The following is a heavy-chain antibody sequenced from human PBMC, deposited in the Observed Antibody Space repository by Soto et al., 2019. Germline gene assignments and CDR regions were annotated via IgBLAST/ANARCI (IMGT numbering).Heavy chain of an antibody. Sequence: QVHLQESGPGLVRPSQTLSLTCTVSGSINSGGYYWSWVRQHPVKGLEWIGYIHYSGSTWYNPSLKSRISTSVDTSKDQFSLKLSSVTVADTAVYYCARLRGSGGYSAYYFGSWGQGMLVIVSS. CDR3: ARLRGSGGYSAYYFGS. CDR2: IHYSGST. V-gene: IGHV4-31*03. CDR1: GSINSGGYY. J-gene: IGHJ4*02. D-gene: IGHD3-10*01.